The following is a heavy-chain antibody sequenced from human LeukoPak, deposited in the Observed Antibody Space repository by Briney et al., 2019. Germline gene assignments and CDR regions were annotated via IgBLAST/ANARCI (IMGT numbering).Heavy chain of an antibody. Sequence: ASVKVSCKASGYKFTDDYMHWVRQAPGQGLEFMGGINPDSGFTNYAQKFKGRVTMTRDTSISTAYLEVRRLTSDDTAVYYCAPTAEAYTSWWKVWGQGTLVTVSS. CDR2: INPDSGFT. CDR3: APTAEAYTSWWKV. CDR1: GYKFTDDY. V-gene: IGHV1-2*02. D-gene: IGHD3-16*01. J-gene: IGHJ4*02.